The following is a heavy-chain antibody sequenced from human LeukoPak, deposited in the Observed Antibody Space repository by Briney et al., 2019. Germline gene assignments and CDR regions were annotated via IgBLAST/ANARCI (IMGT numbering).Heavy chain of an antibody. CDR3: ARVDYPRVDY. J-gene: IGHJ4*02. Sequence: LSLTCAVYGGSFSGYYMSWIRQAPGKGLEWVSYISSSGSTIYYADSVKGRFTISRDNAKNSLYLQMNSLRAEDTAVYYCARVDYPRVDYWGQGTLVTVSS. CDR2: ISSSGSTI. CDR1: GGSFSGYY. D-gene: IGHD3-10*01. V-gene: IGHV3-11*01.